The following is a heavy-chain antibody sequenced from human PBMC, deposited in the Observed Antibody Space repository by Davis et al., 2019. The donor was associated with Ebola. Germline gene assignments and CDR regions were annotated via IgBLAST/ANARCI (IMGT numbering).Heavy chain of an antibody. J-gene: IGHJ4*02. D-gene: IGHD5-12*01. CDR3: AKRVDR. Sequence: ADSVKGRFTISRDNAKNSLYLQMNSLRAEDTAVYYCAKRVDRWGQGTLVTVSS. V-gene: IGHV3-11*06.